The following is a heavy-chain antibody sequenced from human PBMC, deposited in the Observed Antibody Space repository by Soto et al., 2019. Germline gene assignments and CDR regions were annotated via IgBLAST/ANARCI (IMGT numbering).Heavy chain of an antibody. J-gene: IGHJ4*02. V-gene: IGHV3-23*01. CDR2: ITSSGDTT. CDR3: GGYDLLPDY. CDR1: GITFSRYA. Sequence: VQLLESGGGLVQHGGSLRLSCTASGITFSRYAMSWVRQAPGKGLEWVSAITSSGDTTYYADSVKGRFTISRDNSKSTLFLQMNSLRAEDTAIYLCGGYDLLPDYWGQGTLVTVSS. D-gene: IGHD5-12*01.